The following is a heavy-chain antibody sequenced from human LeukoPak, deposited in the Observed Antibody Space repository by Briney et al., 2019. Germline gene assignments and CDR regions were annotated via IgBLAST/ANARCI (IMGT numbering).Heavy chain of an antibody. J-gene: IGHJ4*02. V-gene: IGHV3-23*01. CDR1: GFTFSTYA. D-gene: IGHD1/OR15-1a*01. Sequence: GGSLRLSCAASGFTFSTYAMSWVRQTPERGLEWVSAISDTGGNTFYADSVKGRFTISRDNSKNTPYLQMNSLRAEDTAIYYCAKGRTNDYWGQGTLVTVSS. CDR2: ISDTGGNT. CDR3: AKGRTNDY.